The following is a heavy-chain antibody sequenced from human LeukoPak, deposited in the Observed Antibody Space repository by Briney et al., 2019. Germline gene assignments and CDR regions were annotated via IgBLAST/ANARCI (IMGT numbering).Heavy chain of an antibody. D-gene: IGHD2-15*01. Sequence: RGESLKISCKGSGYRFSSYWIGWVRQMPGKGLEWMGIIHPGDSETRYSPSFQGQVTISADKSISTAYLQWSSLKASDTAMYYCVRALGYCSSGSCYYYDYWGQGTLVTVSS. CDR3: VRALGYCSSGSCYYYDY. CDR1: GYRFSSYW. V-gene: IGHV5-51*01. CDR2: IHPGDSET. J-gene: IGHJ4*02.